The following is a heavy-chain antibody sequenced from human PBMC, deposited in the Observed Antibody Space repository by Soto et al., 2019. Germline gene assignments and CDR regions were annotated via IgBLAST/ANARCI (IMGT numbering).Heavy chain of an antibody. V-gene: IGHV3-23*01. CDR2: ISGSGDTA. J-gene: IGHJ1*01. CDR1: RLTFSNYA. Sequence: SLRLSCVISRLTFSNYALNWVRQAPGKGLEWVSSISGSGDTAYYADSVKGRFTISRDNSKNTLYLQMNSLRVEDTALYYCARVPDRAVDPEYFQHWGQGTLVTVSS. D-gene: IGHD6-19*01. CDR3: ARVPDRAVDPEYFQH.